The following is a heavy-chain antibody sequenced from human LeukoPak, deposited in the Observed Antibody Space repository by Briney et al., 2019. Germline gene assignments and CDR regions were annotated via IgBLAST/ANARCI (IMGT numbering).Heavy chain of an antibody. CDR2: ISSSSTV. J-gene: IGHJ3*02. Sequence: GGSLRLSCAASGFTFSSYSMNWVRQAPGKGLEWVSYISSSSTVYYADSAKGRFTISGDNAKNSLYLQMNSLRDEDTAMYYCARDIYCSGDSCYTGAFDIWGQGTMVTVSS. CDR1: GFTFSSYS. D-gene: IGHD2-15*01. CDR3: ARDIYCSGDSCYTGAFDI. V-gene: IGHV3-48*02.